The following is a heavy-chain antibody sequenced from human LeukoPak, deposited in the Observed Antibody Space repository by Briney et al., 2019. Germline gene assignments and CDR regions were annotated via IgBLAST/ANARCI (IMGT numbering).Heavy chain of an antibody. CDR2: IYYSGSA. J-gene: IGHJ3*02. CDR3: ARGLLWFGELLPNAFDI. CDR1: GGSFSSGSYY. V-gene: IGHV4-61*01. Sequence: SETLSLTCTVSGGSFSSGSYYWSWIRQPPGKGLEWIGYIYYSGSANYNPSLKSRVTISVDTSRNQFSLKLSSVTAADTAVYYCARGLLWFGELLPNAFDIWGQGTMVTVSS. D-gene: IGHD3-10*01.